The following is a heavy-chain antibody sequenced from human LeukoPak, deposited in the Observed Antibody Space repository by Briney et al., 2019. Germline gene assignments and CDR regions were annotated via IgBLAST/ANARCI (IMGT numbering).Heavy chain of an antibody. D-gene: IGHD2-8*02. CDR2: IISDGTVT. Sequence: PGGSLRLSCAASGFTFSSYWMHWVRQAPGKGLVWVSRIISDGTVTDYADSVKGRFTISRDNAKNTLYLQMNSLRAEDTAVYYCASDWSLAYWGQGALVTVSS. J-gene: IGHJ4*02. CDR3: ASDWSLAY. V-gene: IGHV3-74*01. CDR1: GFTFSSYW.